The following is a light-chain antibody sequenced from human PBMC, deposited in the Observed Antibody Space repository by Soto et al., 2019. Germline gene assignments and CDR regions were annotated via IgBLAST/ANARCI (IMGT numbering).Light chain of an antibody. CDR1: QSVSSY. V-gene: IGKV3-11*01. CDR2: DAS. J-gene: IGKJ3*01. CDR3: QQRSNWPIT. Sequence: EIVLTQSPSTLSLSPGERATLSCRASQSVSSYLAWYPQKPGQAPRLLIYDASNRATSIPARFSGSGSGTDFTLTISSLEPEDFAVYYCQQRSNWPITFGHGTKVDIK.